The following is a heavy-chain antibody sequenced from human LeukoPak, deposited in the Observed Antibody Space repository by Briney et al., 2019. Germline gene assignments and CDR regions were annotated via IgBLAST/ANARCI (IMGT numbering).Heavy chain of an antibody. Sequence: GSLRLSCAASGFTFSNYSMNWVRQAPGKGLEWVGSFYHDGSTYYNPSLKSRVTISGDTSKNQFSLKVRSVTAADTAVYYCARDLHVGPKEILTGYYDDYWGQGILVTVSS. D-gene: IGHD3-9*01. V-gene: IGHV4-38-2*02. J-gene: IGHJ4*02. CDR1: GFTFSNYS. CDR3: ARDLHVGPKEILTGYYDDY. CDR2: FYHDGST.